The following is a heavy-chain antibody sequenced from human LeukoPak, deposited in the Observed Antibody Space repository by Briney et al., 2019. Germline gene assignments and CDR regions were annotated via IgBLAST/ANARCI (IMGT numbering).Heavy chain of an antibody. CDR1: GYTFTSYG. J-gene: IGHJ6*02. D-gene: IGHD6-13*01. Sequence: ASVKVSCKASGYTFTSYGISWVRQAPGQRLEWMGWISAYNGNTNYAQKLQGRVTMTTDTSTSTAYMELRSLRSDDTAVYYCARVNRYSSSWYGSVGYGMDVWGQGTTVTVSS. V-gene: IGHV1-18*01. CDR3: ARVNRYSSSWYGSVGYGMDV. CDR2: ISAYNGNT.